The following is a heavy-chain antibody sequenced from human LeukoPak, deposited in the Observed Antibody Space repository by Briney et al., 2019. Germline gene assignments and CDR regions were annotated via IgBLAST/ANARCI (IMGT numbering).Heavy chain of an antibody. D-gene: IGHD6-19*01. V-gene: IGHV4-34*01. CDR2: INHSGST. J-gene: IGHJ4*02. Sequence: SETLSLTCAVYGGSFSGYYWSWIRQPPGKGLEWIGEINHSGSTNYNPSLKSRVTISVDTSKNQFSLKLSSVTAADTAVYYCARNEGAVASIDYWGQGTLVPSPQ. CDR3: ARNEGAVASIDY. CDR1: GGSFSGYY.